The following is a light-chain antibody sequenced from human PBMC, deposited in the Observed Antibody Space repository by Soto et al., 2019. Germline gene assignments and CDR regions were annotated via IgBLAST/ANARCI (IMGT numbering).Light chain of an antibody. Sequence: DIQMTQSPSALSAFVGDRVTITCRASQSIATYVNWYQQQPGKVPKFLIYASSTLQSGVPSRFSGSGSGTEFTLTISSLQLEDVATYYCQKSFDTSPPFRQGTKVEIK. J-gene: IGKJ2*01. V-gene: IGKV1-39*01. CDR1: QSIATY. CDR2: ASS. CDR3: QKSFDTSPP.